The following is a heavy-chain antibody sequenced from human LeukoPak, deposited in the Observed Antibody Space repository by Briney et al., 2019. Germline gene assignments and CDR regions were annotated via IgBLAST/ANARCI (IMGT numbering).Heavy chain of an antibody. J-gene: IGHJ6*03. Sequence: SETLSLTCTVSGGSISSYYWSWIRQPAGKGLEWIGRIYTSGSTNYNPSLKSRVTMSVDTSKNQFSLKLSSVTAADTAVYYCARTDSGSYVHYYYYMDVWGKGTTVTVSS. CDR2: IYTSGST. CDR3: ARTDSGSYVHYYYYMDV. V-gene: IGHV4-4*07. D-gene: IGHD1-26*01. CDR1: GGSISSYY.